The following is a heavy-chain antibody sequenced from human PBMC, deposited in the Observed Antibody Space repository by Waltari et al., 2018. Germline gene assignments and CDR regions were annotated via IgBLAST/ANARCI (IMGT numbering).Heavy chain of an antibody. CDR2: IKQDGSGK. J-gene: IGHJ6*02. V-gene: IGHV3-7*01. Sequence: EVQLVESGGDLVQPGGSLRLSCAASGFTFSSYWMSWVRQAPGKGLEWVANIKQDGSGKYYVDSVKGRFTISRDNAKNSLYLQMNSLRAEDTAVYYCARVNQQLARRYYYYGMDVWGQGTTVTVSS. CDR3: ARVNQQLARRYYYYGMDV. CDR1: GFTFSSYW. D-gene: IGHD6-13*01.